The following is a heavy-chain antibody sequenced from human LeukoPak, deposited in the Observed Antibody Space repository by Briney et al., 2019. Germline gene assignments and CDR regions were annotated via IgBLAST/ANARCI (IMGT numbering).Heavy chain of an antibody. V-gene: IGHV4-59*01. CDR3: ARGRITMVRGVIKGPHFDY. D-gene: IGHD3-10*01. CDR1: GGSISSYY. Sequence: PSETLSLTCTVSGGSISSYYWSWIRQPPGKGLEWIGYIHYSGSTHYNPSLKSRVTISVDTSKNQVSLKLRSVTAADTAVYYCARGRITMVRGVIKGPHFDYWGQGTLVTVSS. J-gene: IGHJ4*02. CDR2: IHYSGST.